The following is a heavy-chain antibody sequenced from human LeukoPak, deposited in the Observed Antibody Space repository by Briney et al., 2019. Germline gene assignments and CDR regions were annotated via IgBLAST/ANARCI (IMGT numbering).Heavy chain of an antibody. V-gene: IGHV1-24*01. CDR2: FDPEDGET. D-gene: IGHD1-26*01. J-gene: IGHJ4*02. CDR1: GYTLTDLS. CDR3: ATLYSGSYHFDY. Sequence: ASVKVSCKVSGYTLTDLSMHWVRQAPGKGLEWMGGFDPEDGETIYAQKFQGRVTMTEDTSTDTAYMELSSLRSEDTAVYYCATLYSGSYHFDYWGQGTLVTVSS.